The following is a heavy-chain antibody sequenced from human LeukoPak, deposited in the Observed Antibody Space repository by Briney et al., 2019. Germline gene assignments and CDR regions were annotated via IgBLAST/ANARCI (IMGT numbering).Heavy chain of an antibody. CDR3: ARDLVGGRIVGAKVAGADY. J-gene: IGHJ4*02. CDR2: ISSSSSTI. V-gene: IGHV3-48*04. D-gene: IGHD1-26*01. CDR1: GFTFSSYS. Sequence: PGGSLRLSCAASGFTFSSYSTNWVRQAPGKGLEWVSYISSSSSTIYYADSVKGRFTISRDNAKNSLYLQMNSLRAEDTAVYYCARDLVGGRIVGAKVAGADYWGQGTLVTVSS.